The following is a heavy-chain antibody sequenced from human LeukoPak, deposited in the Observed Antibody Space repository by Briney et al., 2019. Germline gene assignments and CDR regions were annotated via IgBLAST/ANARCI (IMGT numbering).Heavy chain of an antibody. D-gene: IGHD4-17*01. V-gene: IGHV5-51*01. Sequence: GESLKISCKGSGYSFTSYWIGWVRQMPGKGLEWMGIIYPGDSDTRYSPSFQGQVTISADKSISTAYLQWSSLKASDTAMYYCARHKIQPERPHVGYGDYYYYYGMDVWGQGTTVTVSS. CDR3: ARHKIQPERPHVGYGDYYYYYGMDV. J-gene: IGHJ6*02. CDR2: IYPGDSDT. CDR1: GYSFTSYW.